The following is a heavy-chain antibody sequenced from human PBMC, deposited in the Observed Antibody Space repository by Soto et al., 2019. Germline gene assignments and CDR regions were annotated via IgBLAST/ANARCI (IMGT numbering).Heavy chain of an antibody. CDR1: GGSISSGGYY. CDR2: IYYSGST. J-gene: IGHJ4*02. CDR3: AREGGIVGATAADY. D-gene: IGHD1-26*01. Sequence: QVQLQESGPGLVKPSQTLSLTCTVSGGSISSGGYYWSWIRQHPGKGLEWIGYIYYSGSTYYNPARKSRVTISVDTSKNQFSLKLSSVTAADTAVYYCAREGGIVGATAADYWGQGTLVTVSS. V-gene: IGHV4-31*03.